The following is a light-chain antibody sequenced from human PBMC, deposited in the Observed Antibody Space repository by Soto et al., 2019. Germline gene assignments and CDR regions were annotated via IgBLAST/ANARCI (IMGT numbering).Light chain of an antibody. Sequence: QSALTQPPSVSGAPGQRVTISCTGSSSNIGAGYDVHWYQQRPGTAPKLLIFGNTNRPSGVPDRFSGSKSGTSASLAITGLQAEDEGDYYCSSYTDDRSYVFGSGTKVTVL. J-gene: IGLJ1*01. CDR3: SSYTDDRSYV. V-gene: IGLV1-40*01. CDR2: GNT. CDR1: SSNIGAGYD.